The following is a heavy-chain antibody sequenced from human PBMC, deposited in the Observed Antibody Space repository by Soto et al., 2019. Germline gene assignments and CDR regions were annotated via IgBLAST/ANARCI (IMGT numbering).Heavy chain of an antibody. CDR3: ARASGWPPRYYFDY. D-gene: IGHD3-10*01. V-gene: IGHV3-33*01. Sequence: QVQLVESGGGVVQPGRSLRLSCAASGFTFSSYGMHWVRQAPGKGLEWVAVIWYDGSNKYYADSVKGRFTISRDNSKNTLYLQMNSLSAEDTAVYYCARASGWPPRYYFDYWGQGTLVTLSS. CDR2: IWYDGSNK. CDR1: GFTFSSYG. J-gene: IGHJ4*02.